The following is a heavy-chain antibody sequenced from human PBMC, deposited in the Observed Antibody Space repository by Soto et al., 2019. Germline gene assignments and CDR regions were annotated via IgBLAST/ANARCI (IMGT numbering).Heavy chain of an antibody. V-gene: IGHV3-23*01. Sequence: EVQLLESGGGLVQPGGSLSLSCAASAFTFNNYAMSWVRQAPGKGLAWVSGIGGSGRTTYYADSVKGRFTISRANSNNTLFLQMHSLRAEDTAVYYCAKSRYSDSSGDFYDYWGQGTLVTVSS. CDR2: IGGSGRTT. CDR1: AFTFNNYA. CDR3: AKSRYSDSSGDFYDY. J-gene: IGHJ4*02. D-gene: IGHD3-22*01.